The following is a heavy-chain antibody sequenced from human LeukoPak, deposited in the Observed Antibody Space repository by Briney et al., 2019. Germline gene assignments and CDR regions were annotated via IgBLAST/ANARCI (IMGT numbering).Heavy chain of an antibody. D-gene: IGHD3-10*01. V-gene: IGHV4-34*01. J-gene: IGHJ6*04. CDR1: GGSFSAYY. CDR2: INHVGNT. Sequence: SETLSLTCAVYGGSFSAYYWSWVRQPPGKGLEWIGDINHVGNTNYDPSLKSRLTISVDTSKNQFSLKLSSVTAADTAVYYCARGNYYGSVYADVWGKGTTVTVSS. CDR3: ARGNYYGSVYADV.